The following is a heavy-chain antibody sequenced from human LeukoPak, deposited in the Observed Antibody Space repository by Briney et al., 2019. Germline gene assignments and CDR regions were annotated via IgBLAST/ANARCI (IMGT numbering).Heavy chain of an antibody. V-gene: IGHV1-46*01. Sequence: ASLKVSCKASVYTFTIYYMHWVRQTPGQRLEWMEIINPSYLSTSYAQNVHGRVTMTRDTSARAVSLEVGGLRYEDGAMYYCLTANGRVNNFDFWGKGTLVTVCS. CDR3: LTANGRVNNFDF. CDR2: INPSYLST. D-gene: IGHD4/OR15-4a*01. J-gene: IGHJ4*02. CDR1: VYTFTIYY.